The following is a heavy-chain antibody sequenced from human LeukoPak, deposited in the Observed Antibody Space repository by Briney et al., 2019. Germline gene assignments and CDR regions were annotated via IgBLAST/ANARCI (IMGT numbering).Heavy chain of an antibody. CDR2: IYYSGNS. CDR1: GDSINTETFY. J-gene: IGHJ6*03. V-gene: IGHV4-39*07. D-gene: IGHD2-8*01. Sequence: SETLSLTCTVSGDSINTETFYWGWIRQPPGKGLEWIGIIYYSGNSYYNPSLKSRVTISLDTSNNQFSLKLSSVTAADTAVYYCARGRYCTNGVCYTSYYYYYYYMDVWGKGTTVTVSS. CDR3: ARGRYCTNGVCYTSYYYYYYYMDV.